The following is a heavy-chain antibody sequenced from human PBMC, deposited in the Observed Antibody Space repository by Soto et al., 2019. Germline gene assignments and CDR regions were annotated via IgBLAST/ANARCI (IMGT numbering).Heavy chain of an antibody. CDR2: IDWEDDE. V-gene: IGHV2-70*11. Sequence: SGPTLVNPTQTLTLTCTFSGFSLSTSGMCVSWIRQPPGEALEWLARIDWEDDEYYSTPLKTRLTISKDTSKNQVVLTLTNMDPADTATYYCARMRGVVVPAAPNDPYYYYYYMDVWGKGTTVTVSS. CDR1: GFSLSTSGMC. D-gene: IGHD2-2*01. J-gene: IGHJ6*03. CDR3: ARMRGVVVPAAPNDPYYYYYYMDV.